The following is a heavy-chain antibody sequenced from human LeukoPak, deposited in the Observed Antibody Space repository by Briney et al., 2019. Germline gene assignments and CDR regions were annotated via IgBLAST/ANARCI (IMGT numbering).Heavy chain of an antibody. D-gene: IGHD3-16*01. CDR2: ISSSGSSI. V-gene: IGHV3-21*01. CDR1: RFTFSDYS. Sequence: PGGSLRLSCAASRFTFSDYSMNWVRQAPGKGLEWVSTISSSGSSIFYAASVKGRFTISRDNAKNSLFLQMDSLRAEDTAVYYCARDPPSRGTRYFDYWGQGTLVTVSS. CDR3: ARDPPSRGTRYFDY. J-gene: IGHJ4*02.